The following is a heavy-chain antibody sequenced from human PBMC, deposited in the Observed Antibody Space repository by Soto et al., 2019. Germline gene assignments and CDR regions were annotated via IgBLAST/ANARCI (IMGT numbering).Heavy chain of an antibody. Sequence: GASVKASCKASGHTFTSYYRHWVRQAPGQGLEWMGIINPSGGSTSYAQKFQGRVTMTRDTSTSTVYMELSSLRSEDTAVYYCARDGVVVAATNSYYYYYMDVWGKGTTVTVSS. CDR3: ARDGVVVAATNSYYYYYMDV. J-gene: IGHJ6*03. CDR2: INPSGGST. V-gene: IGHV1-46*03. D-gene: IGHD2-15*01. CDR1: GHTFTSYY.